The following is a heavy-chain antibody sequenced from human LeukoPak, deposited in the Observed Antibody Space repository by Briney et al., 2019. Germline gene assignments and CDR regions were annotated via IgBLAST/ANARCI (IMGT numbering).Heavy chain of an antibody. CDR1: GFTVSGNY. Sequence: GGSPRLSCAASGFTVSGNYMSWVRQAPGKGLEWVSVIYRGDATYYADSVKGRFTISRDSSENTVYLQMDSLRTDDTSVYYCVKEAPGTTIYYWGQGTLVTVSS. CDR3: VKEAPGTTIYY. D-gene: IGHD5-24*01. V-gene: IGHV3-66*01. J-gene: IGHJ4*02. CDR2: IYRGDAT.